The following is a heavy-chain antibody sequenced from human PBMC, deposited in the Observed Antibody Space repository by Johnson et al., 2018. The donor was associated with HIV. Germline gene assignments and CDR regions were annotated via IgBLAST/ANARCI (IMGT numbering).Heavy chain of an antibody. CDR1: GFTFSTYG. Sequence: QVQLVESGGGMVQPGRSLRLSCAASGFTFSTYGMHWVRQAPGKGLAWVAVISYDGSNKYYADSVKGRFTISRDNSKNTLYLQMNSLRAEDTAVYYCARDHNHSNPGGAFDIWGQGTMVTVSS. CDR3: ARDHNHSNPGGAFDI. V-gene: IGHV3-30*19. CDR2: ISYDGSNK. D-gene: IGHD1-14*01. J-gene: IGHJ3*02.